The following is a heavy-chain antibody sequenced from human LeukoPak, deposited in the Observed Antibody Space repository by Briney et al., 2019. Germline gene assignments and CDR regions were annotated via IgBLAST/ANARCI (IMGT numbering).Heavy chain of an antibody. J-gene: IGHJ5*02. Sequence: ASVKVSCKASGYTFTGYYMHWVRQAPGQGLEWMGWINPNSGGTNYAQKFQGRVTMTRDTSISTAYMELSRLRSDDTAVYYCARRGPYIAAAGTFPGFSDWFDPWGQGTLVTVSS. D-gene: IGHD6-13*01. CDR1: GYTFTGYY. CDR2: INPNSGGT. V-gene: IGHV1-2*02. CDR3: ARRGPYIAAAGTFPGFSDWFDP.